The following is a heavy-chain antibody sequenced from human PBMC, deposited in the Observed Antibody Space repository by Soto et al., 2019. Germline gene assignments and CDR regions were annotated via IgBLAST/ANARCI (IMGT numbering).Heavy chain of an antibody. J-gene: IGHJ6*02. CDR2: INHSGST. D-gene: IGHD2-8*01. V-gene: IGHV4-34*01. CDR1: GGAFRGYY. Sequence: PSETLSLTCAVYGGAFRGYYWSWIRQPPGKGLEWIGEINHSGSTNYNPSLKSRVTISVDTSKNQFSLKLSSVTAADTAVYYCAREEDSQWFTKGYYGMDVWGQGTTVTVSS. CDR3: AREEDSQWFTKGYYGMDV.